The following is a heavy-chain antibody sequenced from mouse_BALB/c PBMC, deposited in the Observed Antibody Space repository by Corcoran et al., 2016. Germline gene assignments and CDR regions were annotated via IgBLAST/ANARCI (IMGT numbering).Heavy chain of an antibody. V-gene: IGHV9-3-1*01. J-gene: IGHJ3*01. D-gene: IGHD2-4*01. CDR2: INTYTREP. Sequence: QIQLVQSGPELKKPGETVKISCKASGYTFTNYGMNWVKQAPGKGLKWMGWINTYTREPTYADDFKGRFAFSLETSASTAYLQINNLKNEDTATYFCARGDYDTWFAYWGQGTLVTVSA. CDR1: GYTFTNYG. CDR3: ARGDYDTWFAY.